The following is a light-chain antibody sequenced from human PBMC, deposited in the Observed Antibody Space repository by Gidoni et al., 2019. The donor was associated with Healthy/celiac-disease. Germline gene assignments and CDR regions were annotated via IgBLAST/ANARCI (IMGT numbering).Light chain of an antibody. CDR2: KDN. Sequence: SYELTQPPSVSVSPGQTARITCAGDALPKQYAYWYQQKPGQAPRLVIYKDNERPSGIPERFSGSSSGTTVTLTISGVQAEDEADYFCLSTDSSGTWVFGGGTKLTVL. CDR1: ALPKQY. CDR3: LSTDSSGTWV. V-gene: IGLV3-25*03. J-gene: IGLJ3*02.